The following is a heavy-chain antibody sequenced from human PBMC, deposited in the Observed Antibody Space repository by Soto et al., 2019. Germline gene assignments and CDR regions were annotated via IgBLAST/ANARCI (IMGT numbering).Heavy chain of an antibody. CDR2: IYSGVST. V-gene: IGHV4-30-4*01. CDR1: GGSISNGYYS. D-gene: IGHD7-27*01. Sequence: QVQLQESGPGLVKPSQTLSLTCTVSGGSISNGYYSWSWIRQSPEKGLEWIGHIYSGVSTYSNPSLNGRLTISIDTSKNQFSLSLSSVTADDTAVYYCARGPSGDKVDYWGQGTLVTVSS. CDR3: ARGPSGDKVDY. J-gene: IGHJ4*02.